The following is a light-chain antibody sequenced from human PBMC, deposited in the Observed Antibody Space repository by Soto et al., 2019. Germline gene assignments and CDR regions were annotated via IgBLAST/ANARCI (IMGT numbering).Light chain of an antibody. CDR2: KAS. Sequence: DIQITQSPSILSASVGDRVTITCRASQSLSSWLAWYQQKPGKAPNLLIHKASHLESGVPSRFSGSGSGIEFTLTISSLQPGDFATYYCQHYNTYPWTFGQGTKVDIK. J-gene: IGKJ1*01. V-gene: IGKV1-5*03. CDR3: QHYNTYPWT. CDR1: QSLSSW.